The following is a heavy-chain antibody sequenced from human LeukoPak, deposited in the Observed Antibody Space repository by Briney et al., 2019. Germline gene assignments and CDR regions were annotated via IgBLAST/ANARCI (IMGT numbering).Heavy chain of an antibody. J-gene: IGHJ3*02. CDR2: FYYSGST. V-gene: IGHV4-61*01. Sequence: SETLSLTCTVSSGSISSGSYSWSWIRQPPGRGLEWIGYFYYSGSTSYNPSLKSRVTTSVDMSKNQFSLKLSSVTAADTAVYYCARAGIVDAFDIWGQGTMVTVSS. CDR3: ARAGIVDAFDI. D-gene: IGHD1-26*01. CDR1: SGSISSGSYS.